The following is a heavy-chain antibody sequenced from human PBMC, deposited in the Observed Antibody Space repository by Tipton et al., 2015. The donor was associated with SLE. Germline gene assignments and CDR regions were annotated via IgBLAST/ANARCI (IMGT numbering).Heavy chain of an antibody. CDR2: IRYEGSNT. CDR3: AKALNYDFWSGCMDV. D-gene: IGHD3-3*01. J-gene: IGHJ6*02. CDR1: GFTFNSYG. Sequence: SLRLSCAASGFTFNSYGMHWVRQAPGKGLEWVAFIRYEGSNTYYRDSVKGRFTISRDNSKNTLYLQMNSLRAEDTAVYYCAKALNYDFWSGCMDVWGQGTTVTVSS. V-gene: IGHV3-30*02.